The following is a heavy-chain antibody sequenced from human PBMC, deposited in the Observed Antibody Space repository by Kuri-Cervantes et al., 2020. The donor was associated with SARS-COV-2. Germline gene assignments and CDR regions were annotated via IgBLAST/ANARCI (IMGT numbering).Heavy chain of an antibody. J-gene: IGHJ4*02. D-gene: IGHD7-27*01. Sequence: GGSLRLSCAASGFTFSGYSMNWIRQAPGKGLEWVAPIDSSSYYIYHADSVKGRLTISRDNAKTSLYLQMNSLKPEDTAVYYCAREEGGELGEAFDYWGQGALVTVSS. CDR3: AREEGGELGEAFDY. CDR2: IDSSSYYI. CDR1: GFTFSGYS. V-gene: IGHV3-21*01.